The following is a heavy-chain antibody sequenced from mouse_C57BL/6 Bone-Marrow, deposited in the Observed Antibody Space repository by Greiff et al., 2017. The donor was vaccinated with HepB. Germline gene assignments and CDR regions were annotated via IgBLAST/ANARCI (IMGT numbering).Heavy chain of an antibody. CDR3: TRFITTVVATRDAMDY. Sequence: EVQLQESGAELVRPGASVKLSCTASGFNIKDDYMHWVKQRPEQGLEWIGWIDPENGDTEYASKFQGKATITADTSSNTAYLQLSSLTSEDTAVYYCTRFITTVVATRDAMDYWGQGTSVTVSS. CDR1: GFNIKDDY. J-gene: IGHJ4*01. D-gene: IGHD1-1*01. V-gene: IGHV14-4*01. CDR2: IDPENGDT.